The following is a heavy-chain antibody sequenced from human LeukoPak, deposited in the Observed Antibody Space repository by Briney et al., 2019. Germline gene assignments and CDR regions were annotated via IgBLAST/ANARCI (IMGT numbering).Heavy chain of an antibody. CDR3: AREQILGYCSGGSCYGSPGGVDY. Sequence: ASVKVSCKASGYTFTGYYMHWVRQAPGQGLEWMGWINPNSVGTNYAQKFQGRVTMTRDTSISTAYMELSRLRSDDTAVYYCAREQILGYCSGGSCYGSPGGVDYWGQGTLVTVSS. CDR1: GYTFTGYY. J-gene: IGHJ4*02. D-gene: IGHD2-15*01. V-gene: IGHV1-2*02. CDR2: INPNSVGT.